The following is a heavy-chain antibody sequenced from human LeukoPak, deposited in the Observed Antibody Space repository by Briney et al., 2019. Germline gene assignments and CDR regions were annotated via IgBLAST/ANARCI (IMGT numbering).Heavy chain of an antibody. J-gene: IGHJ4*02. CDR1: GGSFSGYY. Sequence: KTSETLSLTCAVYGGSFSGYYWSWIRQPPGKGLEWIGEINHSGSTNYNPSLKSRVSTSVDTSKNQFSLKLSSVTAADTAVYYCVRGSLGPRLNVWGQGTLVTVSS. CDR3: VRGSLGPRLNV. D-gene: IGHD1-1*01. V-gene: IGHV4-34*01. CDR2: INHSGST.